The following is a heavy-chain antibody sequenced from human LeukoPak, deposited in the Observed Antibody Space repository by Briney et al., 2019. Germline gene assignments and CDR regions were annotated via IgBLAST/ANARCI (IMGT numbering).Heavy chain of an antibody. V-gene: IGHV4-34*01. D-gene: IGHD6-13*01. CDR1: GGSFIGYY. Sequence: PSETLSLTCAVYGGSFIGYYWSWIRQPPGKGLEWIGEVNHSGSTNYNPSLKSRVTMSVDTSKNQFSLKLSSVTAADTAVYYCARGEAAAGPMDYMDVWDTGATVTVSS. J-gene: IGHJ6*03. CDR2: VNHSGST. CDR3: ARGEAAAGPMDYMDV.